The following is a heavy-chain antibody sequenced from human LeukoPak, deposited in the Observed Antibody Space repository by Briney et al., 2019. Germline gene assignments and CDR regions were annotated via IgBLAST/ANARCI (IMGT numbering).Heavy chain of an antibody. Sequence: PGGSLRLSCAASGFTFSDYGIHWVRQAPRKGLEWVAIIWSGGTKKYYADSVKGRFTISRDNSKNMLYLQMDSLRAEDTALYYCARTHYDGGGYYKFDSWGQGTLVTVSS. CDR2: IWSGGTKK. D-gene: IGHD3-22*01. CDR1: GFTFSDYG. J-gene: IGHJ4*02. V-gene: IGHV3-33*01. CDR3: ARTHYDGGGYYKFDS.